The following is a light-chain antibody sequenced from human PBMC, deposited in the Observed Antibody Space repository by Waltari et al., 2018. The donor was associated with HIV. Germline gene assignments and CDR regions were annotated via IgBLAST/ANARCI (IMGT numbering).Light chain of an antibody. V-gene: IGKV1-5*03. Sequence: DIQMTQSPSTLSSSIGDIITITCRASESINTWLAWYQQKPGKAPKLLIYKASSLEVGVPSRFSGSGAGTEFTLTINSLQPDDFATYFCQHYNSSSPWTFGQGTRVDMK. CDR1: ESINTW. J-gene: IGKJ1*01. CDR3: QHYNSSSPWT. CDR2: KAS.